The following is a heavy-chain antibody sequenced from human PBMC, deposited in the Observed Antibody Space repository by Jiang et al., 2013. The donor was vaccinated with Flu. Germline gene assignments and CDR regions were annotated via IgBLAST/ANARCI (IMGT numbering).Heavy chain of an antibody. D-gene: IGHD2-15*01. CDR3: ARGFCSGGSCYLFDY. Sequence: GYTFTGYYMHWVRQAPGQGLEWMGWINPNSGGTNYTQKFQGRVTMTRDTSISTAYMELSRLRSDDTAVYYCARGFCSGGSCYLFDYWGQGTLVTVSS. J-gene: IGHJ4*02. V-gene: IGHV1-2*02. CDR1: GYTFTGYY. CDR2: INPNSGGT.